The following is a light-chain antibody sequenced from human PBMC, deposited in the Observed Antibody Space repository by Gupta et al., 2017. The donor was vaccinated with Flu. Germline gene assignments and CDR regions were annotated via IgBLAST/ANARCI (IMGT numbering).Light chain of an antibody. CDR3: NSYTHITTLGV. V-gene: IGLV2-14*01. Sequence: QPALTQPASVSGSPGQSITISCTRTGTDVGGYNFVSWYQQYPGKVPKLIISEVNNRPSGVSSRFSGSKFGNTAFLTISGLQAEDEADYYCNSYTHITTLGVFGGGTRLTVL. CDR2: EVN. J-gene: IGLJ3*02. CDR1: GTDVGGYNF.